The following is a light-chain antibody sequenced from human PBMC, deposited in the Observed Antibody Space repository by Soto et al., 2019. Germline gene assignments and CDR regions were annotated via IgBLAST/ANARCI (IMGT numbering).Light chain of an antibody. CDR1: SSDVGSYNL. J-gene: IGLJ1*01. Sequence: QSALTQPASVSGSPGQSITISCTGTSSDVGSYNLVSWYQQHPGKAPKLMIYEGSKRPPGVSNRFSGSKSGNTASLTISGFQAEDEADYYCCSYAGSSPYVYGTGTKQTV. CDR2: EGS. V-gene: IGLV2-23*01. CDR3: CSYAGSSPYV.